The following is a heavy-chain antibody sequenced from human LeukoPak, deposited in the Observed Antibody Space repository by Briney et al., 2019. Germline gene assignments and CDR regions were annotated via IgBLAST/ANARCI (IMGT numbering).Heavy chain of an antibody. CDR1: GFTFRDSW. J-gene: IGHJ4*02. V-gene: IGHV3-23*01. D-gene: IGHD2-15*01. CDR3: AKRIGDY. CDR2: ISGSGGST. Sequence: GGSLRLSCAGSGFTFRDSWMSWVRQAPGKGLEWVSAISGSGGSTYYADSVKGRFTISRDNSKNTLYLQMNSLRAEDTAVYYCAKRIGDYWGQGTLVTVSS.